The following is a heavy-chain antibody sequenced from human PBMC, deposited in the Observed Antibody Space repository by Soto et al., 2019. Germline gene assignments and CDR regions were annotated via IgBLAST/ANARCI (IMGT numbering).Heavy chain of an antibody. J-gene: IGHJ4*02. CDR3: ARVKGVAPPGYCSGGSCYSERVYFDY. CDR1: GFTFSSYW. Sequence: GGSLRLSCAASGFTFSSYWMSWVRQAPGKGLEWVANIKQDGSEKYYVDSVKGRFTISRDNAKNSRYLQMKSLRAEDTAVYYCARVKGVAPPGYCSGGSCYSERVYFDYWGQGTLVTVSS. D-gene: IGHD2-15*01. V-gene: IGHV3-7*04. CDR2: IKQDGSEK.